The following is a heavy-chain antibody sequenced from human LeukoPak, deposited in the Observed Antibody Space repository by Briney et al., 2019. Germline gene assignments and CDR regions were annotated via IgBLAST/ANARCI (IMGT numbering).Heavy chain of an antibody. J-gene: IGHJ6*02. V-gene: IGHV3-11*06. CDR2: ISSSSSYT. CDR3: ARDMRGDFYYYYGMDV. CDR1: GFTFSDYY. D-gene: IGHD4-17*01. Sequence: GGSLRLSCAASGFTFSDYYMSWMRQAQGKGLEWVSYISSSSSYTNYADSVKGRFTISRDNAKNSLYLQMNSLRAEDTAVYYCARDMRGDFYYYYGMDVWGQGTTVTVSS.